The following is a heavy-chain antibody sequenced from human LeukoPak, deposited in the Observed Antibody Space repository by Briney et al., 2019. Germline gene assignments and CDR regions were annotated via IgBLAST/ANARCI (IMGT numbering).Heavy chain of an antibody. CDR1: GFTFSSYG. CDR2: IRNDGSII. V-gene: IGHV3-30*02. Sequence: GSLRLSCAASGFTFSSYGMHWIRQAPGKGLEWVAFIRNDGSIIYNADSVKGRFTISRDNSKNTLYLQMNSLRADDTAVYYCAKDTPLCYFDYWGQGTLVTVSS. CDR3: AKDTPLCYFDY. D-gene: IGHD3-16*01. J-gene: IGHJ4*02.